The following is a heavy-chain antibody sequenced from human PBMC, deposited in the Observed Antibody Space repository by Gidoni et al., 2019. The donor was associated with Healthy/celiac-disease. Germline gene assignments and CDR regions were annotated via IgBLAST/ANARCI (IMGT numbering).Heavy chain of an antibody. Sequence: QVQLQESGPGLVKPSEPLSLTCTVSGGSISSYYWSWIRQPPGKGLEWIGYIYYSGSTNYNPSLKSRVTISVDTSKNQFSLKLSSVTAADTAVYYCAREVGASGSYYFDYWGQGTLVTVSS. V-gene: IGHV4-59*01. CDR3: AREVGASGSYYFDY. D-gene: IGHD1-26*01. J-gene: IGHJ4*02. CDR1: GGSISSYY. CDR2: IYYSGST.